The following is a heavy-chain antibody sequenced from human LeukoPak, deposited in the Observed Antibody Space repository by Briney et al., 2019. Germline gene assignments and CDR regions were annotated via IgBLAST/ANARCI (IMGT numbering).Heavy chain of an antibody. J-gene: IGHJ4*02. CDR1: GFNFNNFA. Sequence: GGSLRLPCAASGFNFNNFAMQWVRQAPGKGLEWVAFIRYDGSNKYYADSVKGRFTISRDNSKNTLYLQMNSLRAEDTAVYYCAKDQGYSYGIDYWGQGTLVTVSS. CDR3: AKDQGYSYGIDY. V-gene: IGHV3-30*02. D-gene: IGHD5-18*01. CDR2: IRYDGSNK.